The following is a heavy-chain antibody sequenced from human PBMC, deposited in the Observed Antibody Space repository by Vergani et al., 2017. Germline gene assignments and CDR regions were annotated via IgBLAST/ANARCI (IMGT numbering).Heavy chain of an antibody. CDR2: INHSGST. Sequence: QVQLEESGTGLVKPSETLSLTCTVSGGSFNTYYWSWIRQPPGKGLEWIGSINHSGSTYYNPSLKSRITMSVDTSKNQFSLRLSSVTAADTAMYYCAREGLHSGSGSYNDYWGQGTLVTVSS. V-gene: IGHV4-59*04. CDR3: AREGLHSGSGSYNDY. CDR1: GGSFNTYY. D-gene: IGHD3-10*01. J-gene: IGHJ4*02.